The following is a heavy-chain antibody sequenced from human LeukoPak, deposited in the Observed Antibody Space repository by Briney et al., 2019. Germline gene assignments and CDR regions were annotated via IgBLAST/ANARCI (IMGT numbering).Heavy chain of an antibody. D-gene: IGHD3-3*01. CDR2: ICGSGGST. CDR1: GFTFSSYA. J-gene: IGHJ4*02. CDR3: AKDITRRSAFDY. Sequence: GGSLRLSCAASGFTFSSYAMSWVRQAPGKGLEWVAAICGSGGSTYYADSVKGRFTISRDNSKNKLYLQMNSLRAEDTAVYYCAKDITRRSAFDYWGQGTLVTVSS. V-gene: IGHV3-23*01.